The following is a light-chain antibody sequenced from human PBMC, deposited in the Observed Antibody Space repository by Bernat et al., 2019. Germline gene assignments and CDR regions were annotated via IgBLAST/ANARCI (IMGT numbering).Light chain of an antibody. Sequence: AVQLTQSPSSLSASVGDRVTITCRASQGIGNELGWYQQKRGTAPKLLIAIASTLKSGVPSRFSGSGSGTEFTLTISSLQPEDFGTYYCQQDNNYHMTFGGGTKVEIK. V-gene: IGKV1-6*01. CDR2: IAS. CDR1: QGIGNE. J-gene: IGKJ4*01. CDR3: QQDNNYHMT.